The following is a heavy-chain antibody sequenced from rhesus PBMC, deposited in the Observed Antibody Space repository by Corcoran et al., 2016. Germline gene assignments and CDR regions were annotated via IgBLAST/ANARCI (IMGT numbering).Heavy chain of an antibody. CDR3: AREGGYGSNPYTDYYGLDS. V-gene: IGHV4S11*01. D-gene: IGHD4-29*01. Sequence: QVQLQESGPGLVMPSETLSLTCALSGGSISTNYWSWIRQAPGKGLEWIGRIDSCGTTEYNPSLKRRVALSVDTSKTQLSLKLSSVTAADTAVYYCAREGGYGSNPYTDYYGLDSWGQGVVVTVSS. CDR1: GGSISTNY. CDR2: IDSCGTT. J-gene: IGHJ6*01.